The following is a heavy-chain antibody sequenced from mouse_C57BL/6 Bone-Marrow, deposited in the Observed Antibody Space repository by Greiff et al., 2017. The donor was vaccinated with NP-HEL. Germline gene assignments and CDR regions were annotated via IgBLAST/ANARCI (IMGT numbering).Heavy chain of an antibody. CDR1: GYTFTDYE. Sequence: QVQLQQSGAELVRPGASVTLSCKASGYTFTDYEMHWVKQTPVHGLEWIGAIDPETGGTAYHQKFKGRAILTADKSSSTAYMELRSLTSEDSAVYYCLSVPFAYWGQGTLVTVSA. V-gene: IGHV1-15*01. J-gene: IGHJ3*01. CDR2: IDPETGGT. D-gene: IGHD6-1*01. CDR3: LSVPFAY.